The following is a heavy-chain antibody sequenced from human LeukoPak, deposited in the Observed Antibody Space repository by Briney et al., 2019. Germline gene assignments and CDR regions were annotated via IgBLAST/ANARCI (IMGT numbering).Heavy chain of an antibody. Sequence: ASVKVSCKASGYTFTDYAVHWVRQAPGQRFEWMGRINGGNGKTRYSQNFQGRVTITRDTSASTSYMGLNSLRSEDTAVYYCARDWGYQLIAYWGQGTLVTVSS. CDR3: ARDWGYQLIAY. D-gene: IGHD2-2*01. J-gene: IGHJ4*02. CDR1: GYTFTDYA. V-gene: IGHV1-3*01. CDR2: INGGNGKT.